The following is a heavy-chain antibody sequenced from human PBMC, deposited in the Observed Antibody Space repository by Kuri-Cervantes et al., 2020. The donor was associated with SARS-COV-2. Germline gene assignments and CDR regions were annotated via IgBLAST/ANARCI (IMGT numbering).Heavy chain of an antibody. V-gene: IGHV1-3*01. D-gene: IGHD6-19*01. CDR3: ARDRGSSGWSWVYYYYGMDV. CDR2: IDAGDT. Sequence: ASVKVSCKASGYTFSSNAIHWVRQAPGQRLEWMGWIDAGDTKYSQKFQGRFTMTRDTSASTAYMELRSLRSDDTAVYYCARDRGSSGWSWVYYYYGMDVWGQGTTVTVSS. CDR1: GYTFSSNA. J-gene: IGHJ6*02.